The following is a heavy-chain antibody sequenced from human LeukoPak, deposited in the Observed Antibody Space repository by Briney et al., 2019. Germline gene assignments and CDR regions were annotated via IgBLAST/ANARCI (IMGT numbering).Heavy chain of an antibody. CDR1: GYSISSGYY. D-gene: IGHD5-24*01. CDR3: ARETRWLQGIFIEY. Sequence: SETLSLTCAVSGYSISSGYYWGWSLQPPGKGLEWIGSIYHSGSTYYNPSPKRRVTISVDTSKNQFSLKLSSVTAADTAVYYCARETRWLQGIFIEYWGPGTLVTVSS. J-gene: IGHJ4*02. CDR2: IYHSGST. V-gene: IGHV4-38-2*02.